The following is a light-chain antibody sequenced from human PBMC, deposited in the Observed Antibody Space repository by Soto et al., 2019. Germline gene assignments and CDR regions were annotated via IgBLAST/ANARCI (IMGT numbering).Light chain of an antibody. V-gene: IGLV1-51*02. Sequence: QSALTQPPSVSAAPGQKVTISCSGGSSNIAKNYVSWYQQLPGTAPKLLISRNNERPSEIPDRFSGSKSGTSATLGITGLQTGDEADYYCGTWDSSLSAAVFGGGTKLTVL. J-gene: IGLJ3*02. CDR1: SSNIAKNY. CDR3: GTWDSSLSAAV. CDR2: RNN.